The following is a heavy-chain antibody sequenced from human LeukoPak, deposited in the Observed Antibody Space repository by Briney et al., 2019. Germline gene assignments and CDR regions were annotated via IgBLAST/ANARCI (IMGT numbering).Heavy chain of an antibody. D-gene: IGHD6-13*01. CDR1: GGSFSGYY. Sequence: KPSETLSLTCAVYGGSFSGYYWSWIRQPPGKGLEWIGEINHSGSTNYNPSLKSRVTISVDTSKNQFSLKLSSVTAADTAVYYCARRAQKLIAAAGTFLSWGQGTLVTVSS. V-gene: IGHV4-34*01. J-gene: IGHJ4*02. CDR3: ARRAQKLIAAAGTFLS. CDR2: INHSGST.